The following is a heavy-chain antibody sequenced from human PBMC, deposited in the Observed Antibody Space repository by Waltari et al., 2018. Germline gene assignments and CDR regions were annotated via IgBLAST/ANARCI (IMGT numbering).Heavy chain of an antibody. CDR2: INAGKGNT. V-gene: IGHV1-3*01. J-gene: IGHJ6*02. CDR1: GYTFTSYA. Sequence: QVQLVQSGAEVKKPGASVKVSCKASGYTFTSYAMHWVRQAPGQRLEWMGWINAGKGNTKYSQKFQGRVTITRDTSASTAYMELSSLRSEDTAVYYCARDWAVTTYYYGMDVWGQGTTVTVSS. CDR3: ARDWAVTTYYYGMDV. D-gene: IGHD4-17*01.